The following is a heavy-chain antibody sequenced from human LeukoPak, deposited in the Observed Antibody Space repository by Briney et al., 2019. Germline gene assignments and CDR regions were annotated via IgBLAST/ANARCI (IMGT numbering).Heavy chain of an antibody. CDR3: TRDGSGWSTY. V-gene: IGHV3-23*01. D-gene: IGHD6-19*01. CDR2: ISSGGGWT. Sequence: PGGSLRLSCAPSGFIFSNFAMSWVRQAPGKGLEWVSGISSGGGWTSYADSVKGRFTISRDNAKNSLYLQMNGLGVEDTAVYYCTRDGSGWSTYWGQGTLVTVSS. CDR1: GFIFSNFA. J-gene: IGHJ4*02.